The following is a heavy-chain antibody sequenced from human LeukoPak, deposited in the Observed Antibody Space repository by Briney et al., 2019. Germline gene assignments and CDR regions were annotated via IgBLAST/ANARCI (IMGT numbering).Heavy chain of an antibody. CDR3: ARSYYYGSGSYGMDV. J-gene: IGHJ6*02. D-gene: IGHD3-10*01. Sequence: PSETLSLTCFVSGGSVSSGRYYWGWIRQPPGKGLEWIGSIFYSGSTYYNPSLKSRVTITVDTSKNQFSLKLSSVTAADTAVYYCARSYYYGSGSYGMDVWGQGTTVTVSS. V-gene: IGHV4-39*01. CDR2: IFYSGST. CDR1: GGSVSSGRYY.